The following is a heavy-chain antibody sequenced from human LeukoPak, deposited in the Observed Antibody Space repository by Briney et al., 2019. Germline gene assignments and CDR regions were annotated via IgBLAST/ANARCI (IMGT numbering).Heavy chain of an antibody. CDR2: INAGNGNT. J-gene: IGHJ4*02. CDR3: ARGVRGDNRSRYDY. D-gene: IGHD3-10*01. Sequence: ASVTVSCKASGYTFTSYAMHWVRQAAGQRLEWMGWINAGNGNTKYSQKFQGRVTITRDKSASTAYLELSSLRSEDTAVYYCARGVRGDNRSRYDYWGQGTLVTVSS. V-gene: IGHV1-3*01. CDR1: GYTFTSYA.